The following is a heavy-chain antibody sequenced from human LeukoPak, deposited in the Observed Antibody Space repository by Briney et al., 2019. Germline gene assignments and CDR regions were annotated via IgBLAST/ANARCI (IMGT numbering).Heavy chain of an antibody. CDR3: ARVDYYDRSGYYHEYFQH. CDR2: IYHSGST. D-gene: IGHD3-22*01. J-gene: IGHJ1*01. CDR1: GGSISTHY. V-gene: IGHV4-59*11. Sequence: SETLSLTCTVSGGSISTHYWSWIRQPPGKGLEWIGYIYHSGSTNYNPSLKSRVTISVDTSKNQFSLNLSSVTAADTAVYYCARVDYYDRSGYYHEYFQHWGQGTLVTVSS.